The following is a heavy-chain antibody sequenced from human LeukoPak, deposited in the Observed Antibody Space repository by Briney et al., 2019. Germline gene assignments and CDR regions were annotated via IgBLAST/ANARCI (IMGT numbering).Heavy chain of an antibody. D-gene: IGHD3-10*01. CDR2: VGGGGDDT. CDR3: AKDGVSYNRRWDWFDF. V-gene: IGHV3-23*01. J-gene: IGHJ5*01. Sequence: PGGSLRLSCAASGFTFSDYAMSWVRQAPGKGLEWVSSVGGGGDDTFYAESVKGRFTVSRDNSKNSLYLHLSNLKAEDTAVYYFAKDGVSYNRRWDWFDFWGQGTLVTVSS. CDR1: GFTFSDYA.